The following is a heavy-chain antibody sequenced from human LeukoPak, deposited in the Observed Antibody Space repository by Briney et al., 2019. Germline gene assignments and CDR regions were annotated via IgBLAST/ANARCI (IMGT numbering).Heavy chain of an antibody. J-gene: IGHJ4*02. CDR1: GGTFSSYA. V-gene: IGHV1-69*05. D-gene: IGHD1-1*01. CDR3: ARDQGTTGTLGSDY. Sequence: SVKVYCKASGGTFSSYAISWVRQAPGQGLEWMGRIIPIFGTANYAQKFQGRVTITTDESTSTAYMELSSLRSEDTAVYYCARDQGTTGTLGSDYWGQGTLVTVSS. CDR2: IIPIFGTA.